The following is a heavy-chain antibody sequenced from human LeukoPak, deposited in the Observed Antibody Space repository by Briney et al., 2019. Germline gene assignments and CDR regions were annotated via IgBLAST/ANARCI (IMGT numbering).Heavy chain of an antibody. D-gene: IGHD3-16*01. CDR3: ARDRLKFLGGYYFDY. CDR1: GFTFSSYA. Sequence: GGSLRLSCAASGFTFSSYAMHWVRQAPGKGLEWVAVISYDGSNKYYADSVKGRFTISRDNSKNTLYLQMNSLRAEDTAVYYCARDRLKFLGGYYFDYWGQGTLVTVSS. J-gene: IGHJ4*02. V-gene: IGHV3-30-3*01. CDR2: ISYDGSNK.